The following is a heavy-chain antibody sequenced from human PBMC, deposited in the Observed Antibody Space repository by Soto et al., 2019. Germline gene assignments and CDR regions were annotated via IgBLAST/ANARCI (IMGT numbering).Heavy chain of an antibody. CDR2: VNPSGGST. CDR1: GYTFTGYY. D-gene: IGHD3-22*01. Sequence: ASVKVSCKASGYTFTGYYMHWVRQAPGQGLEWMGIVNPSGGSTSYAQKFQGRVTMTRDTSTSTVYMELSSLRSEDTAVYYCASSTYYYDSSGYYPSWGQGTLVTVSS. J-gene: IGHJ4*02. CDR3: ASSTYYYDSSGYYPS. V-gene: IGHV1-46*01.